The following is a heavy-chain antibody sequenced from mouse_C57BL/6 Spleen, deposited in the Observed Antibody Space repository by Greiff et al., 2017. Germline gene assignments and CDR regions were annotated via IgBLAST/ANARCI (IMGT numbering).Heavy chain of an antibody. J-gene: IGHJ4*01. Sequence: QVQLQQPGPELVKPGASVKLSCKASGYTFTSYWMHWVKQRPGQGLEWIGNINPSNGGTNYNEKFKSKATLTVDKSSSTAYMQLSSLTSEDSAVYYCARVYYYGSSYAYYAMDYWGQGTSVTVSS. CDR1: GYTFTSYW. V-gene: IGHV1-53*01. CDR3: ARVYYYGSSYAYYAMDY. CDR2: INPSNGGT. D-gene: IGHD1-1*01.